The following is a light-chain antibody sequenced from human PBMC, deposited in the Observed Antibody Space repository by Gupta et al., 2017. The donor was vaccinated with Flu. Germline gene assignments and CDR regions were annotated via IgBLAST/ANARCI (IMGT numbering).Light chain of an antibody. V-gene: IGLV1-47*01. CDR3: AAWDDSLSGWV. CDR2: NND. J-gene: IGLJ3*02. CDR1: SFNIGSNY. Sequence: QSVLTQPPSASGTPGQSATISCSGGSFNIGSNYVYWYQQFPGMAPKLLVYNNDQRPSGVPDRFSGSRSGTSASLTFSGLRSEDEADYHCAAWDDSLSGWVFGGGTKLTVL.